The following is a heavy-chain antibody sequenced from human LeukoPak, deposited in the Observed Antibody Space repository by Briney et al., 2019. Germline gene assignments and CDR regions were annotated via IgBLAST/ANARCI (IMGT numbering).Heavy chain of an antibody. CDR2: INPNSGGT. J-gene: IGHJ6*03. Sequence: ASVKVSCKASGYTFTDYYMHWVRQAPGQGLEWMGWINPNSGGTNYAQKFQGRVTMTRDTSISTAYMELSRLRSEDTAVYYCARAPGTLGYYYYYMDVWGQGTTVTVSS. CDR1: GYTFTDYY. CDR3: ARAPGTLGYYYYYMDV. D-gene: IGHD1-14*01. V-gene: IGHV1-2*02.